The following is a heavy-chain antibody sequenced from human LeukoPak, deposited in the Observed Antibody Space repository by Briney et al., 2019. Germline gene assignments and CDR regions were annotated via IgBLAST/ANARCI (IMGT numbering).Heavy chain of an antibody. D-gene: IGHD1-26*01. CDR3: ARDVGGSLDY. CDR1: GFSFSTFW. J-gene: IGHJ4*02. V-gene: IGHV3-7*01. CDR2: IKEGESAK. Sequence: PGGSLRLSCAASGFSFSTFWMAWVRQAPGKGLEWVANIKEGESAKHQADSVKGRFTIFRDNAQNSVYLQMSSLRGEDTAVYYCARDVGGSLDYWGQGTLVTVSS.